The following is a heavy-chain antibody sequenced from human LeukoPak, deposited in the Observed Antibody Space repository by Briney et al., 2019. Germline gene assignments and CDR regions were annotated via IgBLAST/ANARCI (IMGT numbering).Heavy chain of an antibody. Sequence: GGSLRLSCAASGFTFNNAWMNWVRQAPGKGLEWLSYIGSSSSTIYYADSVKGRFTISRDNAKNSLYLQMNSLRAEDTAVYYCARGIDNWGQGTLVTVSS. CDR1: GFTFNNAW. D-gene: IGHD2-15*01. CDR3: ARGIDN. J-gene: IGHJ4*02. CDR2: IGSSSSTI. V-gene: IGHV3-48*01.